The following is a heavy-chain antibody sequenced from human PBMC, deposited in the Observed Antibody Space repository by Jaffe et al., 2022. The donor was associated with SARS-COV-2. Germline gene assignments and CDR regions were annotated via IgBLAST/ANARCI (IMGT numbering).Heavy chain of an antibody. Sequence: QVQLQQWGAGLVKPSETLSLTCAAYGGTFSDYYWSWIRQSPGEGLEWIGEINRFGSTNYNPSLQSRVTISIDTSKNQFSLKLSPVTAADTAVYYCARVWGDYGSGPFGYMDVWGRGTTVTVSS. CDR3: ARVWGDYGSGPFGYMDV. V-gene: IGHV4-34*01. CDR1: GGTFSDYY. J-gene: IGHJ6*03. D-gene: IGHD3-10*01. CDR2: INRFGST.